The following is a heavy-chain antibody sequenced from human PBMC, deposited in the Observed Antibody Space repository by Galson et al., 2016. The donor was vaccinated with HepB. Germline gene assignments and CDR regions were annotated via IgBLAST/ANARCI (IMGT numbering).Heavy chain of an antibody. J-gene: IGHJ4*02. CDR1: GYTLTKFY. Sequence: SVKVSCKASGYTLTKFYIHWLRQAPGQGLEWMGIIDPSGDGTTYAQKFQGRVTMTRDTSTSMAYMELNSLTSEDTAVYYGAAAQEGFDTWGQGTLVTVSS. CDR3: AAAQEGFDT. CDR2: IDPSGDGT. V-gene: IGHV1-46*01. D-gene: IGHD6-25*01.